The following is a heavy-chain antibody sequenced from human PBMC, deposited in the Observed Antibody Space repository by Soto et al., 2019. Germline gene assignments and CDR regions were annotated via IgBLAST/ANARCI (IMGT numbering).Heavy chain of an antibody. D-gene: IGHD1-7*01. CDR1: GFTFSSYA. Sequence: GGSLRLSCAASGFTFSSYAMSWVRQAPGKGLEWVSAISGSGGSTYYADSVKGRFTISRDNSKNTLYLQMNSLRAEDSAVYYCAKDVEWNYDAFDIWGQGTMVTVSS. V-gene: IGHV3-23*01. CDR2: ISGSGGST. J-gene: IGHJ3*02. CDR3: AKDVEWNYDAFDI.